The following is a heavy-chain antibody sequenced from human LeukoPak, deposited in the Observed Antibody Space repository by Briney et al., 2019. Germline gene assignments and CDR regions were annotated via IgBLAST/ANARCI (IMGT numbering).Heavy chain of an antibody. CDR3: ARVRVGAIFYYYAMDV. CDR1: GESFSGYY. Sequence: SETLSLTCAVYGESFSGYYWSWLRQPPGKGLEWIGEITHTGSTNYNPSLKSRVTMSVDTSKNQFSLNLSSVTAADTAVYYCARVRVGAIFYYYAMDVWGQGTTVTVSS. V-gene: IGHV4-34*01. D-gene: IGHD1-26*01. J-gene: IGHJ6*02. CDR2: ITHTGST.